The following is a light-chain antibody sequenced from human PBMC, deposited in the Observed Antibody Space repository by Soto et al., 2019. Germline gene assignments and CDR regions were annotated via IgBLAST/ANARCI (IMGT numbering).Light chain of an antibody. Sequence: QSVLTQPPSVSGAPGQRVTICCTGRSSNIGAGYDVHWYQQLPGTAPKLLIYGNSNRPSGVPDRFSGSKSGTSASLAITGLQAEDEADYYCQSYDSSLSGYVFGTGTKVTVL. CDR1: SSNIGAGYD. CDR2: GNS. J-gene: IGLJ1*01. CDR3: QSYDSSLSGYV. V-gene: IGLV1-40*01.